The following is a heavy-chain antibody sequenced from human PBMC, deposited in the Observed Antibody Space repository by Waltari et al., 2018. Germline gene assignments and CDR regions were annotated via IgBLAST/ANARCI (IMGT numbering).Heavy chain of an antibody. CDR1: GFTFSRYT. V-gene: IGHV3-30*10. J-gene: IGHJ5*02. CDR2: ISFDEYNG. Sequence: QVQLVESGGGVVQPGRSLRLSCAASGFTFSRYTMDWVRQAPGKGLGWVAIISFDEYNGYSTDSVKGRFTISRDNSKNTLYLQMSSLTFEDTAVYYFARDANYDSGTYWAHNWFDTWGQGTLVTVSS. D-gene: IGHD3-10*01. CDR3: ARDANYDSGTYWAHNWFDT.